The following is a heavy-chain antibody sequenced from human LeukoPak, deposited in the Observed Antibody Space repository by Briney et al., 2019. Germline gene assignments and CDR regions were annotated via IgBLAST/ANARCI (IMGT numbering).Heavy chain of an antibody. CDR1: GYTLTELS. CDR3: ATALPKNFYDSSGYRYCFDY. D-gene: IGHD3-22*01. CDR2: LDPEYSET. V-gene: IGHV1-24*01. Sequence: ASVKASCQVSGYTLTELSIHWVRQAPGQGLEWMGGLDPEYSETIYAKRFQGRITMTEDTSTDTAYMGLRSLRSEDTAVYYCATALPKNFYDSSGYRYCFDYWGQGALVTVSS. J-gene: IGHJ4*02.